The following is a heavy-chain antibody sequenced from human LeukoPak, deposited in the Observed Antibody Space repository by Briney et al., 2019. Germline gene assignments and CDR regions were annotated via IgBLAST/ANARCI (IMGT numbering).Heavy chain of an antibody. Sequence: GGSLRLSCTASAFTLGDFYMSWIRQAPGKGLEWIANISNVGLTTYYAESVKGRFTISRDNAKNSLYLQMNSLRAEDTAVYYCACDFRYLGHDFWGQGTLVTVSS. J-gene: IGHJ4*02. CDR1: AFTLGDFY. D-gene: IGHD2-21*02. CDR2: ISNVGLTT. CDR3: ACDFRYLGHDF. V-gene: IGHV3-11*01.